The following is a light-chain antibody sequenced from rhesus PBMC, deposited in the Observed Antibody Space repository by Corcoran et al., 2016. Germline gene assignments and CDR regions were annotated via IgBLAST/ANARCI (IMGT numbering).Light chain of an antibody. J-gene: IGKJ4*01. CDR2: GAS. Sequence: EIVMTQSPATLSLSPGERATLSCRASHIVSSSFAWSQQKPGEAPKLLIEGASSRATGIPDRFSGGGAGTEFTLTISSLEPEDVGVYYCQQDYSWPLTFGGGTKVELK. V-gene: IGKV3-42*01. CDR3: QQDYSWPLT. CDR1: HIVSSS.